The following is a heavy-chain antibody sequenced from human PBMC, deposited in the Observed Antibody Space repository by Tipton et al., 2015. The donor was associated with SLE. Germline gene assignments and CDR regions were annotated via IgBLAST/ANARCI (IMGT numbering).Heavy chain of an antibody. V-gene: IGHV4-61*10. CDR3: ASDGDDSSGAFDI. Sequence: TLSLTCTVSGGSISSGSYYWSWIRQPAGKGLEWIGYIYYSGSTNYNPSLKSRVTISVDTSKNQFSLKLSSVTAADTAVYYCASDGDDSSGAFDIWGQGTMVTVSS. J-gene: IGHJ3*02. D-gene: IGHD3-22*01. CDR1: GGSISSGSYY. CDR2: IYYSGST.